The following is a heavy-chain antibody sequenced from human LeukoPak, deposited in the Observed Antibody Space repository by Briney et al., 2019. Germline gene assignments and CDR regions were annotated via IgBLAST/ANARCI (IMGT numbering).Heavy chain of an antibody. CDR3: AELGITMIGGV. D-gene: IGHD3-10*02. V-gene: IGHV3-48*01. CDR1: GFIFSSYS. J-gene: IGHJ6*04. Sequence: GGSLRPSCAASGFIFSSYSMNWVRQAPGKGLEWVSYISSSSSTIYYADSVKGRFTISRDNAKNSLYLQMNSLRAEDTAVYYCAELGITMIGGVWGKGTTVTISS. CDR2: ISSSSSTI.